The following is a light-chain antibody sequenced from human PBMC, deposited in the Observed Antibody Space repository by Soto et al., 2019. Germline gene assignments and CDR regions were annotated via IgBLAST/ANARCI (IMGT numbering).Light chain of an antibody. V-gene: IGKV3-15*01. CDR1: QSVSSN. CDR2: GAS. CDR3: QQYNNWPPRGT. J-gene: IGKJ2*01. Sequence: EIVMTQSPATLSVSPGERATLSCRASQSVSSNLAWYQQKPGQAPRLLIYGASTRATGIPARFSGSGSGTECTLTISSLQSEDVAVYYCQQYNNWPPRGTFGQGTKLEIK.